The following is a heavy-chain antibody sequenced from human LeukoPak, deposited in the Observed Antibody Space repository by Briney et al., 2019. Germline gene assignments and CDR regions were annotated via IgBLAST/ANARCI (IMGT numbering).Heavy chain of an antibody. CDR2: IYYSGST. V-gene: IGHV4-39*07. Sequence: SSETLSLTCTVSGGSISSSSYYWGWIRQPPGKGLEWIGSIYYSGSTYYNPSLKGRVTISVDTSKNQFSLKLSSVTAADTAVYYCARDRYCSSTSCYEFDYWGQGTLVTVSS. CDR1: GGSISSSSYY. CDR3: ARDRYCSSTSCYEFDY. D-gene: IGHD2-2*01. J-gene: IGHJ4*02.